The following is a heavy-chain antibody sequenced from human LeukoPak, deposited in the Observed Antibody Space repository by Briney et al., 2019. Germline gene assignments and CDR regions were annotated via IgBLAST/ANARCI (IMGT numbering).Heavy chain of an antibody. V-gene: IGHV4-59*01. CDR1: GGFISSYY. CDR2: IYYSGST. CDR3: ARVDSSGWWSHFDY. D-gene: IGHD6-19*01. Sequence: SETLSLTCTVSGGFISSYYWSWIRQPPGKGLECIGYIYYSGSTNYNPSLKSRVTISVDTSKNQFSLKLSSVAAADTAVYYCARVDSSGWWSHFDYWGQGTLVTVSS. J-gene: IGHJ4*02.